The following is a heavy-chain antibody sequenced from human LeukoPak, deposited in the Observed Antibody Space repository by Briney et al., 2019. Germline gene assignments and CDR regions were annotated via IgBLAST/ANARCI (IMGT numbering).Heavy chain of an antibody. J-gene: IGHJ6*02. Sequence: GRSLRLSCAASGFTFSSYGMHWVRQAPGKGLEWVAFISNDGSNTYYAESVKGRCTISRDNFKNTVLLQVNSLRAEDMAVYYCTKGRNSGYEYYYGMDVWGQGTTVTVSS. CDR3: TKGRNSGYEYYYGMDV. V-gene: IGHV3-30*18. CDR2: ISNDGSNT. CDR1: GFTFSSYG. D-gene: IGHD5-12*01.